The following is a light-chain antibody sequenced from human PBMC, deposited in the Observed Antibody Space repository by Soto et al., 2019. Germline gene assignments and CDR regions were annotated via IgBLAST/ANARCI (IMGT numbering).Light chain of an antibody. J-gene: IGKJ5*01. CDR1: QSVSTY. V-gene: IGKV3-11*01. CDR2: EAS. Sequence: EIVLTQSPATLSLSPGERATLSCRASQSVSTYLAWFQQKPDQAPRLFIYEASHRATGIPARFSGSRSATAFTLTISSLEPADFAVYYGQQYGNSPPETFGQGTRL. CDR3: QQYGNSPPET.